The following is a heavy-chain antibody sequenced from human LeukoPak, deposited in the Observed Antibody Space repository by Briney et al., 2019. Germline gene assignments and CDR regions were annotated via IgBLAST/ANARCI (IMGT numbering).Heavy chain of an antibody. Sequence: GGSLRLSCVAYEFILSRYAVSWVRQAPGKGLQWVSSLGISGDYSWYAGSVKGRFTISRDVSKNTLYLQMNTLGVEDTAVYYCARGGGGNSDFVTSYTGASLSFDYWGQGALVTVSS. CDR3: ARGGGGNSDFVTSYTGASLSFDY. V-gene: IGHV3-23*01. CDR1: EFILSRYA. D-gene: IGHD4-23*01. CDR2: LGISGDYS. J-gene: IGHJ4*02.